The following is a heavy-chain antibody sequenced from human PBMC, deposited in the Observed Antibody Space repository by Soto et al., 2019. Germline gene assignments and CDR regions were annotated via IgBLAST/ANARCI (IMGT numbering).Heavy chain of an antibody. J-gene: IGHJ4*02. CDR1: GGTFSSYA. V-gene: IGHV1-69*13. CDR2: IIPIFGTA. D-gene: IGHD3-22*01. Sequence: ASVKVSCKASGGTFSSYAISWVRQAPGQGLEWMGGIIPIFGTANYAQKFQGRVTITADESTSTAYMELSSLRSEDTAVYYCARELGYYDSSGYPPEYYFDYWGQGTLVTVSS. CDR3: ARELGYYDSSGYPPEYYFDY.